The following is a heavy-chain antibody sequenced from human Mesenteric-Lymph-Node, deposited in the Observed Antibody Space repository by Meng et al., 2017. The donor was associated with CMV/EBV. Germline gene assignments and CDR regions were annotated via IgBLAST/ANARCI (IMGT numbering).Heavy chain of an antibody. D-gene: IGHD1-26*01. CDR1: EYTFTDYD. V-gene: IGHV1-2*02. CDR3: AKDAGSFLDYYFDY. Sequence: SEYTFTDYDMQWVRQAPGQGLEWMGWINPQTGDTNYAPKFQGRVTMTRDMSINTVYMVVTRLRSDDTAVYYCAKDAGSFLDYYFDYWGQGTLVTVSS. J-gene: IGHJ4*02. CDR2: INPQTGDT.